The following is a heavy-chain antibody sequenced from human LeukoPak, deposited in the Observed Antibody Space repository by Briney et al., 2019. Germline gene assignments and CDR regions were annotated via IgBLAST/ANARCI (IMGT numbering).Heavy chain of an antibody. CDR3: ARHRGPTYYFDSVDYYPFDY. J-gene: IGHJ4*02. D-gene: IGHD3-22*01. CDR2: IYYTGST. V-gene: IGHV4-39*01. CDR1: GGSISSNNYY. Sequence: SETLSLTCTVSGGSISSNNYYWGWIRQPPGKGLEWIGSIYYTGSTYYNPSLKSRVTISVDTSKNQFSLQLSSVTAADSAVYYCARHRGPTYYFDSVDYYPFDYWGQGTLVTVSS.